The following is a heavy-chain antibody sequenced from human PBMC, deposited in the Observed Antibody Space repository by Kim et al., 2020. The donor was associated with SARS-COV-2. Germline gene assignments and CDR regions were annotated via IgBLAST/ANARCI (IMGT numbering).Heavy chain of an antibody. D-gene: IGHD2-15*01. CDR2: IYYSGNT. Sequence: SETLSLTCTVSGGSISSYYWSWSRQSPGKGLEYIGYIYYSGNTNYNPSLKSRVTISVDTSKNQFSLKLTSVTAADTAVYYCARVGGHGVGGFDYWGQGNLVTVSS. V-gene: IGHV4-59*13. CDR3: ARVGGHGVGGFDY. J-gene: IGHJ4*02. CDR1: GGSISSYY.